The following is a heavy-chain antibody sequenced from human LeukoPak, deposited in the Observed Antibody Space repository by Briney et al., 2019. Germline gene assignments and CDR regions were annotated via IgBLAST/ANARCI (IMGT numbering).Heavy chain of an antibody. CDR1: GGTFSSYA. CDR3: ARDHMVRGVIWFDP. D-gene: IGHD3-10*01. Sequence: SVKVSRKASGGTFSSYAISWVRQAPGQGLEWMGGIIPIFGTANYAQKFQGRVTITADKSTSTAYMELSSLRSEDTAVYYCARDHMVRGVIWFDPWGQGTLVTVSS. J-gene: IGHJ5*02. CDR2: IIPIFGTA. V-gene: IGHV1-69*06.